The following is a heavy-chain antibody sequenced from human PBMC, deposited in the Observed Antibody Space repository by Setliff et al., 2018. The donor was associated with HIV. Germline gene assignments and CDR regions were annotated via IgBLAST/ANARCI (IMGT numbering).Heavy chain of an antibody. CDR2: FYTSGST. CDR3: ARGRGSSSSWPIDH. V-gene: IGHV4-4*07. J-gene: IGHJ4*02. CDR1: GGSISSYY. D-gene: IGHD6-13*01. Sequence: SETLSLTCTVSGGSISSYYWSWIRQPAGKGLEWIGRFYTSGSTNYNPSLKSRVTMSVDTSKNQFSLKVSSVTAADTAVYFCARGRGSSSSWPIDHWGQGTLVTVSS.